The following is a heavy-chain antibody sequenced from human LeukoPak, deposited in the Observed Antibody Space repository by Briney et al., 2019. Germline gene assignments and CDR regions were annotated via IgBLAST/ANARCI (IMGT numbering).Heavy chain of an antibody. CDR1: GFTFSSYS. J-gene: IGHJ6*03. CDR2: ISSSSSYI. Sequence: PGGSLRLSCAASGFTFSSYSMNWVRQAPGKGLEWVSSISSSSSYIYYADSVKGRFTISRDNAKNSLYLQMNSLRAEDTALYYCARKGGQWGYYYYYYMDVWGKGTTVTVSS. D-gene: IGHD2-8*01. V-gene: IGHV3-21*04. CDR3: ARKGGQWGYYYYYYMDV.